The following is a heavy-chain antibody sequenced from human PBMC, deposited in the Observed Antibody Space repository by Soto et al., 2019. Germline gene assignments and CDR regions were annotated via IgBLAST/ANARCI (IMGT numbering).Heavy chain of an antibody. Sequence: ASVKVSCKASGYTFTSYAMHWVRQAPGQRLEWMGWINAGNGNTKYSQKFQGRVTITRDTSASTAYMELSSLRSEDTAVYYCARVFPTMVRGGGAFDSWGQGTMVTVSS. CDR3: ARVFPTMVRGGGAFDS. J-gene: IGHJ3*02. V-gene: IGHV1-3*01. CDR1: GYTFTSYA. D-gene: IGHD3-10*01. CDR2: INAGNGNT.